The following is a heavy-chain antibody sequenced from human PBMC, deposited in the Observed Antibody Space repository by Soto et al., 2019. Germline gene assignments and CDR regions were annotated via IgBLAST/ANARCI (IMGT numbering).Heavy chain of an antibody. J-gene: IGHJ6*02. V-gene: IGHV3-30-3*01. CDR3: ARERDAVTDYYYYGMDV. D-gene: IGHD4-17*01. CDR1: GCTFSSYA. Sequence: GGSLRLSCAAAGCTFSSYAMHWVRQDPGKGLEWVAVISYDGSNKYYADSVKGRFTISRDNSKNTLYLQMNSLRAEDTAVYYCARERDAVTDYYYYGMDVWGQGTTVTVSS. CDR2: ISYDGSNK.